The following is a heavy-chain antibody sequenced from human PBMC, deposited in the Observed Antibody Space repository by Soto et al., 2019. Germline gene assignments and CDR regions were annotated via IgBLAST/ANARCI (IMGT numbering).Heavy chain of an antibody. Sequence: PSETLSLTCAVYGGSFSGYYWSWIRQPPGKGLEWIGYIYYTGSTSYNPSLESRVTMSLDTSKNRVSLNLTSLTAADTAIYYCARANWYSEYWGQGTLVTVSS. CDR3: ARANWYSEY. CDR1: GGSFSGYY. V-gene: IGHV4-59*01. CDR2: IYYTGST. J-gene: IGHJ4*02. D-gene: IGHD7-27*01.